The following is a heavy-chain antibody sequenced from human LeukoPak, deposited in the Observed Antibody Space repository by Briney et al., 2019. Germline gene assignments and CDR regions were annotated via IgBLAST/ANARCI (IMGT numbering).Heavy chain of an antibody. V-gene: IGHV4-34*01. Sequence: PSETLSLTCAVYGGSFSGYYWSWIRQPPGKGLEWIGEINHSGSTNYNPFLKSRVTISVDTSKNQFSLKLSSVTAADTAVYYCARRPPSIAEDYWGQGTLVTVSS. D-gene: IGHD6-6*01. CDR2: INHSGST. CDR3: ARRPPSIAEDY. J-gene: IGHJ4*02. CDR1: GGSFSGYY.